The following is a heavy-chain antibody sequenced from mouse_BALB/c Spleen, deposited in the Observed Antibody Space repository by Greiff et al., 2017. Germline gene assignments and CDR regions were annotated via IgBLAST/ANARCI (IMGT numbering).Heavy chain of an antibody. V-gene: IGHV5-6-5*01. CDR1: GFTFSSYA. J-gene: IGHJ4*01. CDR2: ISSGGST. Sequence: EVKLVESGGGLVKPGGSLKLSCAASGFTFSSYAMSWVRQTPEKRLEWVASISSGGSTYYPDSVKGRFTISRDNARNILYLQMSSLRSEDTAMYYCARGGTYGNYDYAMDYWGQGTSVTVSS. CDR3: ARGGTYGNYDYAMDY. D-gene: IGHD2-10*02.